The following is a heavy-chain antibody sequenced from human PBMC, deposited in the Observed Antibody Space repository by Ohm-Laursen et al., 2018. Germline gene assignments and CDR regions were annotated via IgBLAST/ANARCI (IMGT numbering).Heavy chain of an antibody. Sequence: QTLSLTCALSGYSISSGYFWSWIRQHPGKGLEWVGYIDFSGSTSYNPSLKSLLVMSLDTSKNQFSLKLTSVPAADTAVFYCARDLSSSRELWGRGTLVTVSS. CDR2: IDFSGST. CDR1: GYSISSGYF. V-gene: IGHV4-31*01. D-gene: IGHD6-6*01. CDR3: ARDLSSSREL. J-gene: IGHJ4*02.